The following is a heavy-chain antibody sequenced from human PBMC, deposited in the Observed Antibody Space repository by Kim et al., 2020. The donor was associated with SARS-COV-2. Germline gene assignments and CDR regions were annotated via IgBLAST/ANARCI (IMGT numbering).Heavy chain of an antibody. Sequence: SETLSLTCTVSGGSISSSSYYWGWIRQPPGKGLEWIGSIYYSGSTYYNPSLKSRVTISVDTSKNQFSLKLSSVTAADTAVYYCARQGEDDYTPGWYYYGMDVWGQGTTVTVSS. J-gene: IGHJ6*02. CDR1: GGSISSSSYY. CDR3: ARQGEDDYTPGWYYYGMDV. V-gene: IGHV4-39*01. D-gene: IGHD3-16*01. CDR2: IYYSGST.